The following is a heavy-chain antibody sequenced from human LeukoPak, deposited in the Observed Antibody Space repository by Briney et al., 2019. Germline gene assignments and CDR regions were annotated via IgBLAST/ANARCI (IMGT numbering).Heavy chain of an antibody. Sequence: GGSLRLSCAASGFTFSSYEMNWVRQAPGKGLEWVSYISSSGSTIYYADSVRGRFTISRDNAKNSLYLQMNSLRAEDTAVYYCARDTIQEGAFDIWGQGTMVTVSS. CDR1: GFTFSSYE. D-gene: IGHD5-24*01. CDR2: ISSSGSTI. CDR3: ARDTIQEGAFDI. V-gene: IGHV3-48*03. J-gene: IGHJ3*02.